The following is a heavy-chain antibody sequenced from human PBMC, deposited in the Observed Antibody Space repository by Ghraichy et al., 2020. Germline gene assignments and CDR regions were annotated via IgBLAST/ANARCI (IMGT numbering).Heavy chain of an antibody. J-gene: IGHJ6*03. CDR3: ARDEGLPYYDFWSGYYIYYYYYMDV. V-gene: IGHV3-7*01. D-gene: IGHD3-3*01. CDR1: GFTFSSYW. Sequence: GGSLRLSCAASGFTFSSYWMSWVRQAPGKGLEWVANIKQDGSEKYYVDSVKGRFTISRDNAKNSLYLQMNSLRAEDTAVYYCARDEGLPYYDFWSGYYIYYYYYMDVWGKGTTVTVSS. CDR2: IKQDGSEK.